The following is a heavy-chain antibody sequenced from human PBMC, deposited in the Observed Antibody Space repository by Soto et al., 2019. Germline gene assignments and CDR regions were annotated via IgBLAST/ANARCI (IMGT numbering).Heavy chain of an antibody. D-gene: IGHD2-15*01. CDR3: ARYWTCGSFYARLFDY. Sequence: QVQLVQSGAEVKEPGASVKVSCTTSGYPFTSYGLSWVRQAPGQGLEWLGWISTYNGATNYAQKIEGRVTMTKDPSTSTVYMEMRSLTSDDSAVYYCARYWTCGSFYARLFDYWGQGTLVTVSS. CDR2: ISTYNGAT. V-gene: IGHV1-18*01. J-gene: IGHJ4*02. CDR1: GYPFTSYG.